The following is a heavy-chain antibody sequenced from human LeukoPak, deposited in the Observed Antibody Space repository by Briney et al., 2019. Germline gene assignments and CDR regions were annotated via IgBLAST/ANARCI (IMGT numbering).Heavy chain of an antibody. J-gene: IGHJ4*02. CDR3: AREMQRAWIQLWYY. Sequence: ASVQVSCKASGYTFTRYYMHWVRQAPGQGLTWMGWINPNSGGTNYAQKFQGRVTMTRDTSISTAYMELSRLRSDDTAVYYCAREMQRAWIQLWYYWGQGTLVTVSS. CDR2: INPNSGGT. CDR1: GYTFTRYY. D-gene: IGHD5-18*01. V-gene: IGHV1-2*02.